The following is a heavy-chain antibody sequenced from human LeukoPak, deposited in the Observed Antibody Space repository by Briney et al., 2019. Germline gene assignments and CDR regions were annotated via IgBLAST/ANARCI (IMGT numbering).Heavy chain of an antibody. CDR2: ISYDGSNK. Sequence: PGRSLRLACAASGFTFSSYAMHGVRQAPGKGLEWVAVISYDGSNKYYADSVRGRFTISRDNSKNTLYLQMNSLRAEDTAVYYCARGGVKKYYFDYWGQGTLVTVSS. CDR1: GFTFSSYA. J-gene: IGHJ4*02. D-gene: IGHD6-19*01. V-gene: IGHV3-30-3*01. CDR3: ARGGVKKYYFDY.